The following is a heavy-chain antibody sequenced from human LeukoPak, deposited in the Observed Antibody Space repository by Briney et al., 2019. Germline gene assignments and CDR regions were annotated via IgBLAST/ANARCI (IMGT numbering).Heavy chain of an antibody. CDR2: TSSSDAGT. D-gene: IGHD2-15*01. CDR3: ARAPVTSCRGAYCYPFDY. Sequence: PGGSLRHSCGASGFTFSSYSMNWVRQAPGKGLEWVSATSSSDAGTYHADSVRGRFTISRDNSKNTLYLQMNSLRVEDAAVYYCARAPVTSCRGAYCYPFDYWGQGTLVTVSS. CDR1: GFTFSSYS. J-gene: IGHJ4*02. V-gene: IGHV3-23*01.